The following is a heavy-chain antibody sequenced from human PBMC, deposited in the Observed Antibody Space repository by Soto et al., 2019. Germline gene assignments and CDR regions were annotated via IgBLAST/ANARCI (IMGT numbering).Heavy chain of an antibody. V-gene: IGHV1-69*01. CDR3: XCAPNSSSFLDF. CDR1: RGTFSSYA. J-gene: IGHJ4*02. Sequence: QVQLVQSGAEVKKPGSSVKVSCTASRGTFSSYAFSWVRQAPGQGLEWMGGIIPLXXXXNYAQQFQGGVTIXADESTXXXXXXXXXXXXXXXXXXXXXCAPNSSSFLDFWGQGTLVTVSS. D-gene: IGHD6-13*01. CDR2: IIPLXXXX.